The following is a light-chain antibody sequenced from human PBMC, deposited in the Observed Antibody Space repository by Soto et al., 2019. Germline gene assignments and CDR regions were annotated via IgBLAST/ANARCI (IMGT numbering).Light chain of an antibody. V-gene: IGKV1-5*01. Sequence: DIQMTQSPSTLSASVGDRVTITCRASQSISSWLAWYQQKPGKAPKLLIYDASRLESGVPSRFSGSGSGTEFPLTLSSLQPDDFATYYCQQYNSYPWTFGQGTKVEIK. J-gene: IGKJ1*01. CDR3: QQYNSYPWT. CDR1: QSISSW. CDR2: DAS.